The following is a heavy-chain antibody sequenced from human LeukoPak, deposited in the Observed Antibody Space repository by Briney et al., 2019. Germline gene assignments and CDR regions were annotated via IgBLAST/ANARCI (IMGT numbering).Heavy chain of an antibody. Sequence: SQTLSPTCTVPGGSISSSSYYWGWIRQPPGKGLEWIGSIYYSGSTNYNPSLKSRVTISVDTSKNQFSLKLSSVTAADTAVYYCARGIQKSDYTQNGMDVWGQGTTVTVSS. D-gene: IGHD4-11*01. CDR3: ARGIQKSDYTQNGMDV. CDR1: GGSISSSSYY. CDR2: IYYSGST. J-gene: IGHJ6*02. V-gene: IGHV4-39*07.